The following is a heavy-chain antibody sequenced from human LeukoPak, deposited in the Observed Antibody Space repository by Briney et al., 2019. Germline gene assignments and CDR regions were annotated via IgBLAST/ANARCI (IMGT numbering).Heavy chain of an antibody. CDR3: AKDMVRGVMTYFDY. V-gene: IGHV3-23*01. D-gene: IGHD3-10*01. Sequence: PGGSLRLSCATSGFAFSGYAMTWVRQAPGKGLEWVSDISGSGGSTYYADSVKGRFTISRDNAKNSLYLQMNSLRAEDTAVYYCAKDMVRGVMTYFDYWGQGTLVTVSS. J-gene: IGHJ4*02. CDR1: GFAFSGYA. CDR2: ISGSGGST.